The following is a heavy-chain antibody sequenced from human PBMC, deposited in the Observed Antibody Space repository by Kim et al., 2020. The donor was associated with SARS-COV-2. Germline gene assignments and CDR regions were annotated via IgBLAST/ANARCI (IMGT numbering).Heavy chain of an antibody. D-gene: IGHD5-12*01. Sequence: SETLSLTCTVSGGSISSGGYYWSWIRQHPGKGLEWIGYIYYSGSTYYNPSLKSRVTISVDTSKNQFSLKLSSVTAADTAVYYCAREKRGKVATIDYWGQGTRVTVSS. CDR1: GGSISSGGYY. J-gene: IGHJ4*02. CDR2: IYYSGST. CDR3: AREKRGKVATIDY. V-gene: IGHV4-31*03.